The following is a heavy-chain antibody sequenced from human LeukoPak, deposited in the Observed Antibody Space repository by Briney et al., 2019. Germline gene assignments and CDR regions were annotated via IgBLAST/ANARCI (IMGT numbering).Heavy chain of an antibody. CDR2: IKQDGSDK. Sequence: GGSLRLSCAASGFTFSTYWTNWVRQAPGKGLEWVASIKQDGSDKYYVDSVKGRFTISRDNAKNSLDLQMNSLRAEDTAVYYCARNWGSLDYWGQGTLVTVSS. J-gene: IGHJ4*02. D-gene: IGHD7-27*01. CDR1: GFTFSTYW. CDR3: ARNWGSLDY. V-gene: IGHV3-7*04.